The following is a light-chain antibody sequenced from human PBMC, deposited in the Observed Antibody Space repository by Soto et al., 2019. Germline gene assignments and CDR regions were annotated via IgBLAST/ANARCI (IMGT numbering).Light chain of an antibody. CDR3: QEYGSSRT. Sequence: EIVVTQSPGTLSLSPGERATLSCRASQSVSSSYLAWYQQKPGQAPRLLIYAASSRATDIPDRFSGSGSGTDFTLTISRLEPEDFAVYYCQEYGSSRTIGQGTKVEIK. J-gene: IGKJ1*01. CDR1: QSVSSSY. CDR2: AAS. V-gene: IGKV3-20*01.